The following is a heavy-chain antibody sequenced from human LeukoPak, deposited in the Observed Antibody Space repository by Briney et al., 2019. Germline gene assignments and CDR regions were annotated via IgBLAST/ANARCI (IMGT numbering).Heavy chain of an antibody. V-gene: IGHV1-69*13. J-gene: IGHJ4*02. D-gene: IGHD6-13*01. Sequence: ASVKVSCKASGGTFSSYAISWVRQAPGQGLEWMGGIIPIFGTANYAQKFQGRVTITADESTSTAYMELSSLRSEDTAVYYCARSPSRYSSSWYTAANYWGQGTLVTVSS. CDR1: GGTFSSYA. CDR2: IIPIFGTA. CDR3: ARSPSRYSSSWYTAANY.